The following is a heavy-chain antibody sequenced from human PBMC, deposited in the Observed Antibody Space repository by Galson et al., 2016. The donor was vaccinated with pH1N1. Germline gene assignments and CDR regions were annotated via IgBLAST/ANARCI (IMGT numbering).Heavy chain of an antibody. J-gene: IGHJ4*02. V-gene: IGHV1-18*01. CDR2: ISGYNGNT. CDR1: GYTFRDFG. D-gene: IGHD3-16*01. Sequence: SVKVSCKASGYTFRDFGFSWLRQAPGQGLEWVGWISGYNGNTNYAQNLQGRVTMTTDTSTSTAYMELRSLTSDDTAVYDCARGVNVNLAEDWGQGTLVIVSS. CDR3: ARGVNVNLAED.